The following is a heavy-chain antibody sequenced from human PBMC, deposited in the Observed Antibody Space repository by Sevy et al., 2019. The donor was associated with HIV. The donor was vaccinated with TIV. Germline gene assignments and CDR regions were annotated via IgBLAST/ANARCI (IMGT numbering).Heavy chain of an antibody. D-gene: IGHD3-10*01. J-gene: IGHJ4*02. CDR2: IYHSGST. V-gene: IGHV4-4*02. CDR1: GGSISSSNW. CDR3: ARGSSYYGSGSYLY. Sequence: SETLSLTCAVSGGSISSSNWWRWVRQPPGKGLEWIGEIYHSGSTNYNPSLKSRVTISVDKSKNQFSLKLSTVTAADTAVYYCARGSSYYGSGSYLYWGQGTLVTVSS.